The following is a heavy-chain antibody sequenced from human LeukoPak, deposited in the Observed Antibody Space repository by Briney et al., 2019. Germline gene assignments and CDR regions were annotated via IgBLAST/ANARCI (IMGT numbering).Heavy chain of an antibody. D-gene: IGHD3-16*01. Sequence: GGSLRLSCAASGFTFSSYAMNWVRQAPGRGLEWVSNISGSGGSTYYADSVKGRFTISRDNSKNTLYLQMNSLRAEDTAVYFCAKGAEASDIWGQGTMVTVSS. CDR2: ISGSGGST. CDR3: AKGAEASDI. CDR1: GFTFSSYA. V-gene: IGHV3-23*01. J-gene: IGHJ3*02.